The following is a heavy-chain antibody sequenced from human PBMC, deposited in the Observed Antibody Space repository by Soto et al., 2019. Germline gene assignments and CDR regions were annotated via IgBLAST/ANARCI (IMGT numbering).Heavy chain of an antibody. D-gene: IGHD6-13*01. CDR3: ASSARYSGSWHKNEFDY. CDR2: ISGSGGST. V-gene: IGHV3-23*01. CDR1: GFTFSSYA. J-gene: IGHJ4*02. Sequence: EVQLLESGGGLVQPGGSLRLSCAASGFTFSSYAMSWVRQAPGKGLDWVSAISGSGGSTYYADSVKGRFTISRDNSKNALYLQMNSPRAEDTAVYYCASSARYSGSWHKNEFDYWGQGTLVTVSS.